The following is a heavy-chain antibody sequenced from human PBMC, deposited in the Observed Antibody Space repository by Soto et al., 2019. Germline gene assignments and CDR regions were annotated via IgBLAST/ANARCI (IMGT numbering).Heavy chain of an antibody. V-gene: IGHV1-8*01. J-gene: IGHJ6*02. CDR3: ARCRCLRGSPNYYGMDV. CDR1: GYTFTSYD. D-gene: IGHD2-15*01. Sequence: QVQLVQSGAEVKKPGASVKVSCKASGYTFTSYDINWVRQATGQGLEWMGWMNPNSGNTGYAQKFQGRVTMTRNTSISTAYMELSSLRSEDTAVYYCARCRCLRGSPNYYGMDVWGQGTTVTVSS. CDR2: MNPNSGNT.